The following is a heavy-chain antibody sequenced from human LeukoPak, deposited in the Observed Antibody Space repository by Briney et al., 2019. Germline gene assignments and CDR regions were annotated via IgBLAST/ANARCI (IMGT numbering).Heavy chain of an antibody. D-gene: IGHD6-19*01. Sequence: GGSLRNSCAASAFTISSYARSWVRQAPGKGLEWVSGISGSGGGTYCGDSVKCRITISRDTSKNTLYLQMKRMRAEDTAVYYCAKEVRVSSGWYSDYWGQGTLVTVSS. CDR1: AFTISSYA. CDR3: AKEVRVSSGWYSDY. V-gene: IGHV3-23*01. CDR2: ISGSGGGT. J-gene: IGHJ4*02.